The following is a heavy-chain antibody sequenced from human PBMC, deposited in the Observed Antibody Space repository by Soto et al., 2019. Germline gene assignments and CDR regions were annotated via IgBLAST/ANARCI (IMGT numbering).Heavy chain of an antibody. J-gene: IGHJ4*02. Sequence: VAVISYDGSNKYYADSVKGRFTISRDNSKNTLYLQMNSLRAEDTAVYYCAKDSTYYYDSSGYYYVGDYWGQGTLVTVSS. V-gene: IGHV3-30*18. CDR3: AKDSTYYYDSSGYYYVGDY. CDR2: ISYDGSNK. D-gene: IGHD3-22*01.